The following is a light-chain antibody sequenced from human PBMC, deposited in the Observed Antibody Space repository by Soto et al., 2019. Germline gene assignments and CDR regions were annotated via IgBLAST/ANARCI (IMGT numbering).Light chain of an antibody. CDR2: GNS. CDR3: QSYDSSLSGSVV. Sequence: QSVLTQPPSVSGAPGQRVTISCTGSSSNIGAGYDVHWYQQLPGTAPKLLIYGNSNRPSGVPDRFSGSKSGTSASLAITGLQXEDEADYYCQSYDSSLSGSVVFGGGTKLTVL. CDR1: SSNIGAGYD. J-gene: IGLJ2*01. V-gene: IGLV1-40*01.